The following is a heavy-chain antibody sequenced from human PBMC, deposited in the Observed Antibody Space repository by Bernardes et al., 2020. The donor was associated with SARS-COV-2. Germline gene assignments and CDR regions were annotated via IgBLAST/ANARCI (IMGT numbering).Heavy chain of an antibody. CDR3: AGSESGWYFPRMDV. V-gene: IGHV4-61*02. Sequence: SETLSLTCTVSGGSISSGCYYWSWIRQPAGKGLEWIGRINTSGSTNYNPSLKSRVTISVDTSKNQFSLKLSSVTAADTAVYYCAGSESGWYFPRMDVGGQGTTVTVTS. D-gene: IGHD6-19*01. CDR2: INTSGST. J-gene: IGHJ6*02. CDR1: GGSISSGCYY.